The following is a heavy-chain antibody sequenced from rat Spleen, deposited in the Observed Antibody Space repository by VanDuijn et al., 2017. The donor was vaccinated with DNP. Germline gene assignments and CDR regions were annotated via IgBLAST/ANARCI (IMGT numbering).Heavy chain of an antibody. J-gene: IGHJ2*01. CDR2: ISYNGGST. Sequence: EVQLVESGGGLVQPGRSLKLSCAVSGFTFSDYYMAWVRQAPAKGLEWVATISYNGGSTYYRDPVKGRFTISRDNAKSTLYLQMDSLRSEDTATYYCTTDLSGAFDYWGQGVMVTVSS. D-gene: IGHD3-1*01. CDR3: TTDLSGAFDY. CDR1: GFTFSDYY. V-gene: IGHV5-20*01.